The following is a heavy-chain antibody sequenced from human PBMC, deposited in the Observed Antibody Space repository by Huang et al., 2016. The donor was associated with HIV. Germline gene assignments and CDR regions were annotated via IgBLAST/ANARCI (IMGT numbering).Heavy chain of an antibody. Sequence: QVQLQESGPGLVKPSETLSLTCTVSGGSISSHYWGWIRQPPGKGLEWIGSIYYSASTNYNPSLKSRVTISGDTSKIQFSLKLSSVTAADTAVYSCARGGQWLVPWWYFDLWGRGTLVTVSS. V-gene: IGHV4-59*11. J-gene: IGHJ2*01. CDR3: ARGGQWLVPWWYFDL. CDR1: GGSISSHY. CDR2: IYYSAST. D-gene: IGHD6-19*01.